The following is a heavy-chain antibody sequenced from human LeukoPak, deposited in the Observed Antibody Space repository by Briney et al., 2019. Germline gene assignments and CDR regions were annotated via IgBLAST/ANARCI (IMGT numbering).Heavy chain of an antibody. J-gene: IGHJ4*02. Sequence: KTSETLSLTCTVSGGAISSRGYYWGWIRQPPGKGLEYIGSIYYSGSTYYNPSLKSRVTISVDTSKNQFSLRLSSVTAADTAVYYCARRVYASGSLHYFDYWGQGTLVTVSS. V-gene: IGHV4-39*01. CDR3: ARRVYASGSLHYFDY. CDR2: IYYSGST. D-gene: IGHD3-10*01. CDR1: GGAISSRGYY.